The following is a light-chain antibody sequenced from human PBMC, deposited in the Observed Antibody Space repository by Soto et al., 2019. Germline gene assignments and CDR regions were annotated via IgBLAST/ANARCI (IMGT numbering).Light chain of an antibody. J-gene: IGKJ2*01. CDR2: GAS. V-gene: IGKV3-15*01. CDR3: QQYNTWYT. Sequence: EIVMTQSPATLSVSPGESATLSCRASQSVSRKLAWYQQQPGQAPRLLIYGASTRATAIPARFSGSGSGTEFTLTISGLQSEDFAVYYCQQYNTWYTFGQGTKLEIK. CDR1: QSVSRK.